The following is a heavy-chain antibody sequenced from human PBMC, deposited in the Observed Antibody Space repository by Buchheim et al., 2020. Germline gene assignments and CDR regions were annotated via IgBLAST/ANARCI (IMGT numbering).Heavy chain of an antibody. CDR1: GFTFSKHD. V-gene: IGHV3-23*01. Sequence: EVQLLESGGGLVQPGGSLRLSCVASGFTFSKHDMNWVRQAPGKGPQWVTGITIGGDTYYADSVKGRVTTSRDNSKDKQDLQMNSLRAEDTAIYYCANLQLPSNWGQGTL. D-gene: IGHD1-1*01. CDR2: ITIGGDT. J-gene: IGHJ4*02. CDR3: ANLQLPSN.